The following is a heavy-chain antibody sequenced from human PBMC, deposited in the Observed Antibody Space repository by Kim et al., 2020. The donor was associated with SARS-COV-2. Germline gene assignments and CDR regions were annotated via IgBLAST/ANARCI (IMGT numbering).Heavy chain of an antibody. D-gene: IGHD6-19*01. CDR3: ARDLSGGWSLDY. J-gene: IGHJ4*02. CDR1: GYTFSSNH. CDR2: ITPIDANT. Sequence: ASVKVSCKASGYTFSSNHMHWVRQAPGQGLEWMGMITPIDANTNYAQRFRGRVTMTRDSSTSTVYMELSSLTSDDTDFYFCARDLSGGWSLDYWGRGTRVTVXS. V-gene: IGHV1-46*01.